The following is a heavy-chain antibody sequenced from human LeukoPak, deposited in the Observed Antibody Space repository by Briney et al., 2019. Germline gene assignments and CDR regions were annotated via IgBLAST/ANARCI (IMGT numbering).Heavy chain of an antibody. Sequence: PGGSLRLSCAVSGFTFDDYAMHWVRQAPGKGLEWVSSIGWNSGSIGYVDSVKGRFTISRDNAKNSLYLQMNSLRAEDTALYYCARASLYDNSAYYLDYWGQGTLVTVSS. V-gene: IGHV3-9*01. CDR2: IGWNSGSI. J-gene: IGHJ4*02. D-gene: IGHD3-22*01. CDR1: GFTFDDYA. CDR3: ARASLYDNSAYYLDY.